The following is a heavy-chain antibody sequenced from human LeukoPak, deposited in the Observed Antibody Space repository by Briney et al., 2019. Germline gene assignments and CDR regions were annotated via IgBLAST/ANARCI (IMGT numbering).Heavy chain of an antibody. D-gene: IGHD5-18*01. J-gene: IGHJ4*02. V-gene: IGHV1-18*01. CDR2: ISAYNGNT. CDR1: GYTFTSYG. Sequence: AASVKVSCKASGYTFTSYGISCVRQAPGQGVEWMGWISAYNGNTNYAQKLQGRVTMTTDTSTSTAYMELRSLRSDDTAVYYCAREGIRGYSTNYDYWGQGTLVTVSS. CDR3: AREGIRGYSTNYDY.